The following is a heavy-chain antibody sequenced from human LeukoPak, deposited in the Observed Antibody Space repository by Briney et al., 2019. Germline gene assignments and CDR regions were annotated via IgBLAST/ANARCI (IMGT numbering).Heavy chain of an antibody. CDR1: GGSIINYC. D-gene: IGHD3-10*01. CDR2: ISYSGST. Sequence: PSETLSLTCTVSGGSIINYCWSWIRQPPGKGLEWIGYISYSGSTNYNPSLKSRVTISIDTSKNQFSLKLSSVTPEDTAVYYCARDFTMVRDHAFDYWGQGTLVTVSS. J-gene: IGHJ4*02. CDR3: ARDFTMVRDHAFDY. V-gene: IGHV4-59*12.